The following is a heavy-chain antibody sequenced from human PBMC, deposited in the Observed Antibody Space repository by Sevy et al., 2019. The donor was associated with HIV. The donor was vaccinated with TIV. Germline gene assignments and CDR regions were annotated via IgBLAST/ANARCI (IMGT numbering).Heavy chain of an antibody. CDR3: VRVPAAAGTRGYFDY. Sequence: ASVKVSCKTSGYSFSGYNMHWVRQAPGQGLEWMGRINPTSGGTTFAEMFQGRVTMTRDMSISTAYMELSSLRSDDTAVYYCVRVPAAAGTRGYFDYWGQGTLVNVSS. CDR1: GYSFSGYN. CDR2: INPTSGGT. V-gene: IGHV1-2*06. D-gene: IGHD6-13*01. J-gene: IGHJ4*02.